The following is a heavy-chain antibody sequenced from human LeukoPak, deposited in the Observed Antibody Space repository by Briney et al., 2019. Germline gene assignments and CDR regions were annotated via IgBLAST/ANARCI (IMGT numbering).Heavy chain of an antibody. D-gene: IGHD6-13*01. CDR3: ARDSSSWIYYYYYGMDV. J-gene: IGHJ6*02. CDR2: IYHSGST. Sequence: PSETLSLTCAVSGGSISSSNWWSWVRQPPGKGLEWIGEIYHSGSTNYNPSLKSRVTISVDKSKNQFSLKLSSVTAADTAVYYCARDSSSWIYYYYYGMDVWGQGTTVTVSS. CDR1: GGSISSSNW. V-gene: IGHV4-4*02.